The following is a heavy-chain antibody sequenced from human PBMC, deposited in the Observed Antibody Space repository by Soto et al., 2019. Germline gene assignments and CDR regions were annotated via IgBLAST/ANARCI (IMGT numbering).Heavy chain of an antibody. CDR3: ARAVLDRSPFGY. CDR2: IYRTGST. Sequence: ETLSLTCSVSVGSCTSNNWWTFVRQPPGQGLEWIGEIYRTGSTYYADSVKGRFTISRDNSKNTLYLQMNSLRAEDTAVYYCARAVLDRSPFGYWGQGTLVTVSS. J-gene: IGHJ4*02. D-gene: IGHD1-1*01. V-gene: IGHV3-53*01. CDR1: VGSCTSNNW.